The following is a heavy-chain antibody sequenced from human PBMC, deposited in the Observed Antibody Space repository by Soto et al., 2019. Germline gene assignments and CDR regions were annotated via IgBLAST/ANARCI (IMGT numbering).Heavy chain of an antibody. D-gene: IGHD3-10*01. J-gene: IGHJ4*02. V-gene: IGHV4-59*01. CDR1: GGSISTYY. CDR3: ARSHSFDGSIYHYYFDF. Sequence: SETLSLTCTVSGGSISTYYWSWIRQPPGGTLEWIGYIYASGATTYNPSLERRVTMSVDMPNNEFSLELTSLTAADTAVYYCARSHSFDGSIYHYYFDFWGQGTLVTVSS. CDR2: IYASGAT.